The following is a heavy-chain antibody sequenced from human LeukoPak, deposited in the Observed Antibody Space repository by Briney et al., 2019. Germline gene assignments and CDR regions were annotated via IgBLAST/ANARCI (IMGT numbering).Heavy chain of an antibody. D-gene: IGHD3-10*01. J-gene: IGHJ4*02. V-gene: IGHV3-64D*06. CDR2: ISSNGDST. CDR1: GFTFSSYG. CDR3: VKGKVAGSGTYYNAPFDY. Sequence: GGSLRLSCSASGFTFSSYGMHWVRQCSGKGLEYVSGISSNGDSTYYADSVKGRFTFSRDNSKNTLYLQMSSLRAEDTAVYYCVKGKVAGSGTYYNAPFDYWGQGTLVTVSS.